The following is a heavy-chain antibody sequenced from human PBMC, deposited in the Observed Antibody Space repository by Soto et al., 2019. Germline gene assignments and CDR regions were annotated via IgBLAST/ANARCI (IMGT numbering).Heavy chain of an antibody. V-gene: IGHV1-46*01. CDR3: ARDDIVATSNFDY. CDR2: INPSGGST. Sequence: ASGKGSCTRAATPFTTYYMHSVRQAPGEGLEWMGIINPSGGSTSYAQKFQGRVTMTRDTSTSTVYMELSSLRSEDTAVYYCARDDIVATSNFDYWGQGTLVTVSS. CDR1: ATPFTTYY. J-gene: IGHJ4*02. D-gene: IGHD5-12*01.